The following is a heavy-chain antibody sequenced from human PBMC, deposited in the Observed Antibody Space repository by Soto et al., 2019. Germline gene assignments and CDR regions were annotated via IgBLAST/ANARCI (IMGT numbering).Heavy chain of an antibody. CDR2: IHHSGSA. V-gene: IGHV4-30-4*01. CDR3: SRLGYCSGGSCHNY. CDR1: GGSISNDDYY. D-gene: IGHD2-15*01. J-gene: IGHJ4*02. Sequence: QVQLQESGPGLVKPSQTLSLTCSVYGGSISNDDYYWSGIRQSPGKGLEWIGHIHHSGSAHYNPSLTGRMIISLDTSKSQFSLNLTSVTAAETAIYYCSRLGYCSGGSCHNYWGQGTLVTVSS.